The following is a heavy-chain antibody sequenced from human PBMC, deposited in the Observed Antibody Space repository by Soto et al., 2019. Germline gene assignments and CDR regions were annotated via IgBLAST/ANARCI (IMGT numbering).Heavy chain of an antibody. CDR2: IKSKTDGGTI. V-gene: IGHV3-15*01. Sequence: GGSLRLSCAASGFIFSNAWMSWVRQAPGKGLEWVGRIKSKTDGGTIDYTAPVKGRFTISRDDSTNMLYLQMNSVKTEDTAVYYCITPPRPFNYGDAYWGQGTLVTVSS. CDR3: ITPPRPFNYGDAY. J-gene: IGHJ4*02. CDR1: GFIFSNAW. D-gene: IGHD4-17*01.